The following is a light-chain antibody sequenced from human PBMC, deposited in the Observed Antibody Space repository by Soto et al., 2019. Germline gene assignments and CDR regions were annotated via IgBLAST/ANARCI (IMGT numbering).Light chain of an antibody. CDR2: DAS. Sequence: MSQSPATLSVSPGERVTLSCRASQSVSSYLAWYQQKPGQAPRLLIYDASNRATGIPARFSGSGSGTDFTLTISSLEPEDFAVYYCQQRSNWPLTFGGGTKVDIK. CDR1: QSVSSY. V-gene: IGKV3-11*01. CDR3: QQRSNWPLT. J-gene: IGKJ4*01.